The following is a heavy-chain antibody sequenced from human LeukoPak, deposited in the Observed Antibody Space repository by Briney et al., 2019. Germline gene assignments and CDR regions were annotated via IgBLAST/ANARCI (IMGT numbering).Heavy chain of an antibody. J-gene: IGHJ5*02. D-gene: IGHD2-15*01. Sequence: PGESLQISCKGSGYSIINYWIGWVRQMPGKGLEWMGIINPADSDIRYSPSFQGQVTISADKSISTAYLQWNSLKASDTAMYYCARQEYCSGASCYTWLDPWGQGTLVTVSS. CDR3: ARQEYCSGASCYTWLDP. V-gene: IGHV5-51*01. CDR1: GYSIINYW. CDR2: INPADSDI.